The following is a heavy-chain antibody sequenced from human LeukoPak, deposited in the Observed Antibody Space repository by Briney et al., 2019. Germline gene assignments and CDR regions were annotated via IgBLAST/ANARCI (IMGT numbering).Heavy chain of an antibody. Sequence: PGGSLRLSCAASGFTFSSYSMNWVRQAPGKGLEWVSSISSSSSYIYYADSVKGRFTISRDNAKNSLYLQMNSLRAEDTAVYYCARDWKYDFWSGYINFDYCGQGTLVTVSS. D-gene: IGHD3-3*01. J-gene: IGHJ4*02. CDR1: GFTFSSYS. CDR3: ARDWKYDFWSGYINFDY. CDR2: ISSSSSYI. V-gene: IGHV3-21*01.